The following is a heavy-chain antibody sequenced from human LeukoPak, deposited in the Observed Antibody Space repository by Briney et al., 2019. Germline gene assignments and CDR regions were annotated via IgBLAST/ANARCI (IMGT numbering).Heavy chain of an antibody. CDR1: GFSFSSFS. Sequence: GGSLRLSCAASGFSFSSFSMNWVRQAPGKGLEWVSYISSSSSTIYYADSVKGRFTISRDNGKNSLFLRMNSLTAEDTAVYYCARDYGGDFDYWGQGTLVAVSS. D-gene: IGHD2-21*01. V-gene: IGHV3-48*01. CDR3: ARDYGGDFDY. J-gene: IGHJ4*02. CDR2: ISSSSSTI.